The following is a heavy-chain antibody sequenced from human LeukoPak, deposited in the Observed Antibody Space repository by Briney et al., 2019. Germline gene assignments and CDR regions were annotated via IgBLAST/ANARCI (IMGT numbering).Heavy chain of an antibody. V-gene: IGHV3-48*01. CDR2: ISSSSSTI. Sequence: PGGSLRLSCAGSGFTFSGYVMSWVRQAPGKGLEWVSYISSSSSTIYYADSVKGRFTISRDNAKNSLYLQMNSLRAEDTAVYYCASVPFWSGTSEFDPWGQGTLVTVSS. CDR1: GFTFSGYV. D-gene: IGHD3-3*01. CDR3: ASVPFWSGTSEFDP. J-gene: IGHJ5*02.